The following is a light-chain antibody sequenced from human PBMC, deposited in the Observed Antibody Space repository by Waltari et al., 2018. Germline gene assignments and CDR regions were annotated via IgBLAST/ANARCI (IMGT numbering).Light chain of an antibody. Sequence: DIQMTQSPSTLSASVGDRVPNACRASQSVSDWLVWYQQKPGEAPKVLIYKVSSLENGVPPRFSGSGFGTEFNLTITSLQPDDFATYYCQHFFNYPYTFAQGTKLE. J-gene: IGKJ2*01. CDR2: KVS. V-gene: IGKV1-5*03. CDR3: QHFFNYPYT. CDR1: QSVSDW.